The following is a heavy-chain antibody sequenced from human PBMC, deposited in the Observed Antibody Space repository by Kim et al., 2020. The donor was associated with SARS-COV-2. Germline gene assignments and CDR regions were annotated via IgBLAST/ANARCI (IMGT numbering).Heavy chain of an antibody. D-gene: IGHD3-22*01. Sequence: SETLSLTCTVSGGSISSGGYYWSWIRQHPGKGLEWIGYIYYSGSTYYNPSLKSRVTISVDTSKNQFSLKLSSVTAADTAVYYCAREDRDSSGYYDYWGQGTLVTVSS. CDR2: IYYSGST. J-gene: IGHJ4*02. CDR3: AREDRDSSGYYDY. CDR1: GGSISSGGYY. V-gene: IGHV4-31*03.